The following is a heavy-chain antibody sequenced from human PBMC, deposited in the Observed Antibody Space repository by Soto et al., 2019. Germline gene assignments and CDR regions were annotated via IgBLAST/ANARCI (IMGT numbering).Heavy chain of an antibody. D-gene: IGHD6-19*01. CDR2: IWYDGSHK. CDR3: VKSSDGGSRVGGDL. V-gene: IGHV3-33*06. Sequence: QVQLVESGGGVVEPGGALRLSCAASGFTFRNHGMHWVRQAPGKGLEWLTVIWYDGSHKYYADSVKGRFSTSRDNSENSMSLEMNSLRAEDTAVYYCVKSSDGGSRVGGDLWGQGTLVTVSS. CDR1: GFTFRNHG. J-gene: IGHJ5*02.